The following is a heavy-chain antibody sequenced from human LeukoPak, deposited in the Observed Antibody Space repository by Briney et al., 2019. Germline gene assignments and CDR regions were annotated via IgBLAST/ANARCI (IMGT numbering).Heavy chain of an antibody. CDR2: INHDGSEK. CDR3: TRESVVVVPAAIYYMDV. V-gene: IGHV3-7*03. D-gene: IGHD2-2*02. J-gene: IGHJ6*03. Sequence: HAGGSXRLACAASGFTFSGYWMNWVRQAPGKGLEWVANINHDGSEKYYVDSVKGRFTISRDDSKSIAYLQMNSLKTEDTAVYYCTRESVVVVPAAIYYMDVWGKGTTVTVSS. CDR1: GFTFSGYW.